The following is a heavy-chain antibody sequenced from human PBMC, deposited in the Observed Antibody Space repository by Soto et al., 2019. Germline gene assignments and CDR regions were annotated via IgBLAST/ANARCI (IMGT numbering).Heavy chain of an antibody. J-gene: IGHJ4*02. CDR3: ARAPGFRANY. CDR1: GYNFTSYG. CDR2: ISAYNGNT. Sequence: QVQLVQSGAEVKKPGASVKVSCKASGYNFTSYGISWVRQAPGQGLEWMGWISAYNGNTNYAQKLPGRVTMTTDTSTRTAYIALRSLRSDDTTVYYCARAPGFRANYWGQGTLVTFSS. D-gene: IGHD7-27*01. V-gene: IGHV1-18*01.